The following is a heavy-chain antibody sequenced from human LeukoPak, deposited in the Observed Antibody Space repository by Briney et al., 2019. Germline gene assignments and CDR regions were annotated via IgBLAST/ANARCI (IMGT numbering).Heavy chain of an antibody. CDR1: GFTFSSYA. CDR3: ARDQDFWSGFDY. D-gene: IGHD3-3*01. Sequence: GSLRLSCAASGFTFSSYAMSWVRQAPGKGLEWVSAISGSGGSTYYADSVKGRFTISRDNSKNTLYLQMNSLRAEDTAVYYCARDQDFWSGFDYWGQGTLVTVSS. J-gene: IGHJ4*02. V-gene: IGHV3-23*01. CDR2: ISGSGGST.